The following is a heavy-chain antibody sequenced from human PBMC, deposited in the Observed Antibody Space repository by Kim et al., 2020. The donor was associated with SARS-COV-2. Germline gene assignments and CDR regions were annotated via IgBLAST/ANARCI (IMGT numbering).Heavy chain of an antibody. Sequence: GGSLRLSCTSSGFTFGDYPMSWFRQAPGKGLEWVGFIRSKPYGGTTQYAASVKGRFTISRDDSKSIAYLQMNSLKTEDTAIYYCSRGGPFGDYVASFGYWGQGTLVTVSS. V-gene: IGHV3-49*03. CDR1: GFTFGDYP. D-gene: IGHD4-17*01. CDR2: IRSKPYGGTT. J-gene: IGHJ4*02. CDR3: SRGGPFGDYVASFGY.